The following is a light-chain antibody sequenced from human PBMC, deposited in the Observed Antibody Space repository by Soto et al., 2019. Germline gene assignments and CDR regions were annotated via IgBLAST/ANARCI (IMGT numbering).Light chain of an antibody. V-gene: IGLV2-14*01. CDR1: DNDVGGYDF. Sequence: QSALTQSASVSGSPGQSITISCTGTDNDVGGYDFVSWYQQHPGRAPKLLIHQVTIRLSGISSRFSGSKSGSTASLTITGLQPEDEAMYFCCSHSTSIAWVFGGGTQLTVL. J-gene: IGLJ3*02. CDR3: CSHSTSIAWV. CDR2: QVT.